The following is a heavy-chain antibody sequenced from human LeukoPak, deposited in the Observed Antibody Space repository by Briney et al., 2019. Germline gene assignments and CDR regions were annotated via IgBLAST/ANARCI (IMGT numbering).Heavy chain of an antibody. V-gene: IGHV4-31*03. D-gene: IGHD1-26*01. Sequence: SQTLSLTCTVSSGSISSYDYYWTWIRQHPGKGLEWIGYIYHSGTTYYNPSLKSRVTISVDTSENQFSLKLTSVTAADSAMYYCARYSGNYRFFDYWAQGTLVTVSS. CDR1: SGSISSYDYY. J-gene: IGHJ4*02. CDR2: IYHSGTT. CDR3: ARYSGNYRFFDY.